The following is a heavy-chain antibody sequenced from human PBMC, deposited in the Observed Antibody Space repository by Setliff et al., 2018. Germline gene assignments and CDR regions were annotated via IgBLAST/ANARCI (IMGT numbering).Heavy chain of an antibody. CDR2: IYYSGST. CDR3: AKGRGEMDS. J-gene: IGHJ4*02. D-gene: IGHD3-10*01. Sequence: PSETLSLTCSVSGDSMSFSYWSWIRQPPGKGLEWIGYIYYSGSTDSHPSLKSRVSISIDTSKNQFSLNVRSVTVADTAIYYCAKGRGEMDSWGQGILVTVSS. CDR1: GDSMSFSY. V-gene: IGHV4-59*01.